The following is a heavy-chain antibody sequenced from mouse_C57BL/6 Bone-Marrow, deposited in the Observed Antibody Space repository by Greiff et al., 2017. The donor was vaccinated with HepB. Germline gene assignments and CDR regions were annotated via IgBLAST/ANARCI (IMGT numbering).Heavy chain of an antibody. D-gene: IGHD2-3*01. CDR2: IDPSDSYT. V-gene: IGHV1-50*01. CDR3: ARGGGWLLSFAY. Sequence: QVQLQQPGAELVKPGASVKLSCKASGYTFTSYWMQWVKQRPGQGLEWIGEIDPSDSYTNYNQKFKGKATLPVDTSSSTAYMQLSSLTSEDSAVYYCARGGGWLLSFAYWGQGTLVTVSA. J-gene: IGHJ3*01. CDR1: GYTFTSYW.